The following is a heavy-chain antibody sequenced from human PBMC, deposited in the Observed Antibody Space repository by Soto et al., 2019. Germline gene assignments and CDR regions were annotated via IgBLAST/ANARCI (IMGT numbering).Heavy chain of an antibody. V-gene: IGHV1-69*13. CDR2: IIPIFGTA. CDR1: GGTFSSYA. Sequence: SVKVSCKASGGTFSSYAISWVRQAPGQGLGWMGGIIPIFGTANYAQKFQGRVTITADESTSTAYMELSSLRSEDTAVYYCATADPEEKLPRIAAAGPNFDYWGQGTLVTVSS. J-gene: IGHJ4*02. D-gene: IGHD6-13*01. CDR3: ATADPEEKLPRIAAAGPNFDY.